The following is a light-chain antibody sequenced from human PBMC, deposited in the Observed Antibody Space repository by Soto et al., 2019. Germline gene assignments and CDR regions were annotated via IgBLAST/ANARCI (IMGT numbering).Light chain of an antibody. CDR1: SSDINSYKF. Sequence: QSALTQPASVSASPGQSITISCTRSSSDINSYKFVSWYQVLPGKAPQLIIYEDDYRPPEISSRFSASKSGNTASLTISGVQLEDDSHYFCCSYTKANTWVFGGGTKLTVL. J-gene: IGLJ3*02. CDR3: CSYTKANTWV. V-gene: IGLV2-14*01. CDR2: EDD.